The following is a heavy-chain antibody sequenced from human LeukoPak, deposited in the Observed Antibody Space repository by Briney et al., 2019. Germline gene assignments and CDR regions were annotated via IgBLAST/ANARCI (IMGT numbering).Heavy chain of an antibody. J-gene: IGHJ4*02. CDR3: ARDIVAAGLFFDY. CDR1: GFTFSDYY. D-gene: IGHD6-13*01. Sequence: GGSLRLSCAASGFTFSDYYMGWIRQAPGKGLEGVSYISYSGNTIYYADSVKGRFTISRDDTKNLLFLQMNSLRAEDTAVYYCARDIVAAGLFFDYWGQGTLVTVSS. V-gene: IGHV3-11*01. CDR2: ISYSGNTI.